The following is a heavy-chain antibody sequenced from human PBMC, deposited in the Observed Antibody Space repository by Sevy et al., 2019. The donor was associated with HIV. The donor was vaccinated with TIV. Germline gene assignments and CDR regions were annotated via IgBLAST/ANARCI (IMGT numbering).Heavy chain of an antibody. CDR3: AKESGTYYDFWSGYYRLNYYYYGMDV. V-gene: IGHV3-23*01. CDR1: GFTFSSYA. D-gene: IGHD3-3*01. Sequence: GGSLRLSCAASGFTFSSYAMSWVRQAPGKGLEWVSAISGSGGSTYYADSVKGRFTISRDNSKNTLYLQMNSLGAEETAVYYCAKESGTYYDFWSGYYRLNYYYYGMDVWGQGTTVTVSS. J-gene: IGHJ6*02. CDR2: ISGSGGST.